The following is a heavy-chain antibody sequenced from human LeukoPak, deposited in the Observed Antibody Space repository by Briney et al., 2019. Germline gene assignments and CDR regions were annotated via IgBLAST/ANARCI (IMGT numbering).Heavy chain of an antibody. V-gene: IGHV1-2*02. Sequence: ASVKVSCKASGYTFTGYYMHWVRQAPGQGLEWMGWINPNSGGTNYAQKLQGRVTMTTDTSTSTAYMELRSLRSDDTAVYYCARDALNFDWLPDYWGQGTLVTVSS. CDR1: GYTFTGYY. CDR3: ARDALNFDWLPDY. CDR2: INPNSGGT. D-gene: IGHD3-9*01. J-gene: IGHJ4*02.